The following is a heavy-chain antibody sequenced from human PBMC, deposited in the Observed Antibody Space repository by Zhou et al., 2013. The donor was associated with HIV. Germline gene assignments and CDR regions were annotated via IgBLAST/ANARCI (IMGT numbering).Heavy chain of an antibody. J-gene: IGHJ5*02. Sequence: QVQLVQSGPEVKKPGSSVRVSCKASGGTFSTYAISWVRQAPGQGLEWMGGIIPIFDTSKYAQKFQGRVTITADESTSTAYMELSSLRSEDTAVYYCARAGLGVVVGYNWFDPWGQGTLVTVSS. V-gene: IGHV1-69*12. CDR2: IIPIFDTS. CDR3: ARAGLGVVVGYNWFDP. CDR1: GGTFSTYA. D-gene: IGHD3-22*01.